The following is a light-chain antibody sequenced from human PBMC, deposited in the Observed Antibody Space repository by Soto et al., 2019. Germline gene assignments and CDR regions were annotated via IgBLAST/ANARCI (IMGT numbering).Light chain of an antibody. CDR2: AAS. J-gene: IGKJ2*01. CDR1: QTITTY. CDR3: QQSYTTPPT. Sequence: DIQMTQSPPSLSTSAGERVTMTCRASQTITTYLSWYQQKAGKTPRLLIYAASRLQSGVPSRFSGSGSGTYFPLTITNLQPEDVATYFCQQSYTTPPTFGQGTKVEIK. V-gene: IGKV1-39*01.